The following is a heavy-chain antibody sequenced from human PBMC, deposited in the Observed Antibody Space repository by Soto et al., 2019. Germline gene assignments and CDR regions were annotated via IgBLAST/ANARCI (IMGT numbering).Heavy chain of an antibody. V-gene: IGHV4-59*02. CDR1: GGSVTSYH. CDR3: ARDLHACFTHYIDP. Sequence: LSLTCFVSGGSVTSYHWSCIRQFPGKGLEWIAYTSYTGNTNYNPSHQSRVTISLATSKNRMSLYLASMTASDTAVYYCARDLHACFTHYIDPWGQGTMVTVSS. D-gene: IGHD3-16*01. J-gene: IGHJ5*02. CDR2: TSYTGNT.